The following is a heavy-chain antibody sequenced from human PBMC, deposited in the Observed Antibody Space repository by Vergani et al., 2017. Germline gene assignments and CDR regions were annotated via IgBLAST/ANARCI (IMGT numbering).Heavy chain of an antibody. D-gene: IGHD6-6*01. V-gene: IGHV5-51*01. CDR1: GYSFTSYW. Sequence: EVQLVQSGAEVKKPRESLKISCKGSGYSFTSYWIGWVRQMPGKGLEWMGIIYPGDSDTRYSPSFQGQVTISADKSISTAYLQWSSLKASDTAMYYCARHMSARGSSSGDYYYGMDVWGQGTTVTVSS. CDR3: ARHMSARGSSSGDYYYGMDV. CDR2: IYPGDSDT. J-gene: IGHJ6*02.